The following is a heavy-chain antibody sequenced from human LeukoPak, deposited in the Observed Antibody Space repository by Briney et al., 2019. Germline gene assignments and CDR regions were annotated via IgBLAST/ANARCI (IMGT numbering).Heavy chain of an antibody. CDR2: INSDGSST. CDR3: ARSRGYKDAFDI. D-gene: IGHD5-18*01. Sequence: GGSLRLSCAASGFTFSSYWMHWVRQAPGKGLVWVSRINSDGSSTSYADSVKGRFTISRDNAKNTLYLQMNSLRAEDTVVYYCARSRGYKDAFDIWGQGTMVTVSS. V-gene: IGHV3-74*01. J-gene: IGHJ3*02. CDR1: GFTFSSYW.